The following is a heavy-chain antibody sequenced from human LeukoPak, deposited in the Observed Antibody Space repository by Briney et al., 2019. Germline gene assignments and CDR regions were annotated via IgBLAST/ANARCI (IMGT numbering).Heavy chain of an antibody. D-gene: IGHD2-21*01. J-gene: IGHJ4*02. CDR1: GFTVSSSY. V-gene: IGHV3-53*01. CDR2: INSGGNT. Sequence: PGGSLRLSCAASGFTVSSSYMNSVRQAPGKGLEWVSIINSGGNTYYADSVKGRFTISRDNSKNTLYLQMNNLRAEDTAIYYCARHNRGECDFFDFWGQGTLVTVSS. CDR3: ARHNRGECDFFDF.